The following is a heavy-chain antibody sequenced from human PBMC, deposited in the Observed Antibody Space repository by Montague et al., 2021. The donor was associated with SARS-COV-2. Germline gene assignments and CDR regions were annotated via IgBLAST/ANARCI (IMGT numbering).Heavy chain of an antibody. Sequence: SEPLSLTCTVSGVSVTDYYWSWIRQPPGKGLEWVGDVLYNKGTNFNPSLKSRVTISVDTSKNQFSLKLSSVTAADTAVYYSWGGVGAPYYYYGMDVWGQGTTVTVSS. J-gene: IGHJ6*02. V-gene: IGHV4-59*08. CDR2: VLYNKGT. CDR3: WGGVGAPYYYYGMDV. D-gene: IGHD1-26*01. CDR1: GVSVTDYY.